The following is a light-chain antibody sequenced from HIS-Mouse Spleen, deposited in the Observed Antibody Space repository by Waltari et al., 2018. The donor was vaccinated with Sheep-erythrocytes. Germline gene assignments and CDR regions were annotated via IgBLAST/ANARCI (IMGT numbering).Light chain of an antibody. CDR3: CSYAGSSTPWV. CDR2: EGS. CDR1: SSDVGSYNL. V-gene: IGLV2-23*01. J-gene: IGLJ3*02. Sequence: QSALTQPASVSGSPGQSITISCTGTSSDVGSYNLVSWYQQHPGKAPKLMIYEGSKRPSGVSNRFAGLKSGNTASLTSSGLQAEDEADYYCCSYAGSSTPWVFGGGTKLTVL.